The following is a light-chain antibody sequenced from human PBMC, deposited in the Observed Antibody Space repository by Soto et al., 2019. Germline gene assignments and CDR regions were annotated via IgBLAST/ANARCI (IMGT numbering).Light chain of an antibody. CDR3: CSYAGSSAFWV. CDR2: DVS. Sequence: QSALTQPASVSGSPGQSITISCTGTSSDVVTYNLVSWYQQHPGTAPKLIIYDVSERPSGVSNRFSGSKSGNTASLTISGLPAEDDADYYCCSYAGSSAFWVFGGGTKLTVL. CDR1: SSDVVTYNL. V-gene: IGLV2-23*02. J-gene: IGLJ3*02.